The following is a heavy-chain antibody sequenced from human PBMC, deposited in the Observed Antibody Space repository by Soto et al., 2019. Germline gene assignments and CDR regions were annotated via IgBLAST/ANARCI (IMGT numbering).Heavy chain of an antibody. CDR1: GGSISSGGYY. D-gene: IGHD5-12*01. CDR3: ARDSGRWLQLVY. J-gene: IGHJ4*02. V-gene: IGHV4-31*03. CDR2: IYYSGST. Sequence: SETLSLTCTVSGGSISSGGYYWSWIRQHPGKGLEWIGYIYYSGSTYYKQSLKSRVTKSVDTSKNQFSMKLSSVTAADTAVYYCARDSGRWLQLVYWGQGTLVTVSS.